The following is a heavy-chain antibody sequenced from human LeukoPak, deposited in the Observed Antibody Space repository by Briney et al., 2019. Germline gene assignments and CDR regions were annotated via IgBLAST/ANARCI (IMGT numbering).Heavy chain of an antibody. Sequence: GGSLRLSCAASAFNVSDNYMSWVRQAPGKGLEWVSLIYSADTTYYADSVQGRFTISRDNSKSTVFLHMDSLRPEDTAVYYCVLQVLGALQWGQGTLVTVSS. D-gene: IGHD1-26*01. CDR3: VLQVLGALQ. CDR1: AFNVSDNY. V-gene: IGHV3-66*02. CDR2: IYSADTT. J-gene: IGHJ4*02.